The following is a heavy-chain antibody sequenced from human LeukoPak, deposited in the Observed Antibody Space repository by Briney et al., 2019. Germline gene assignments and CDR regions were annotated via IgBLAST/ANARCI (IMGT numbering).Heavy chain of an antibody. V-gene: IGHV3-48*03. CDR1: GFTFSTYE. CDR3: ARQNSGYDSNYDY. D-gene: IGHD5-12*01. CDR2: ISSSGSTI. J-gene: IGHJ4*02. Sequence: GGSLRLSCAASGFTFSTYEMNWVRQAPGKGLEWVSYISSSGSTIYYADSVKGRFTISRDNAKNSLYLQMNSLRAEDTAVYYCARQNSGYDSNYDYWGQGTLVTVSS.